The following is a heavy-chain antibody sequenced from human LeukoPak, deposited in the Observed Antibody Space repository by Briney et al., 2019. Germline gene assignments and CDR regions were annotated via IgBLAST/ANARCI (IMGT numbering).Heavy chain of an antibody. CDR2: IHYSGST. V-gene: IGHV4-59*01. D-gene: IGHD2-8*01. Sequence: PPETLSLTCTVSGGSISSYYWSWIRQPPGKGLEWIGYIHYSGSTDYNPSLKSRVTISVDTSKNEFSLKLSSVTAADTAVYYCARGTCSNGVCYRYGEGFHYWGQGTLVTVSP. CDR1: GGSISSYY. J-gene: IGHJ4*02. CDR3: ARGTCSNGVCYRYGEGFHY.